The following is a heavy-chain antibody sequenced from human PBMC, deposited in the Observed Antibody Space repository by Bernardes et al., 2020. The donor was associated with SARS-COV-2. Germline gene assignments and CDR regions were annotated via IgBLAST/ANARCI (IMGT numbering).Heavy chain of an antibody. D-gene: IGHD3-16*01. CDR3: AKSQAVGGFYYYGLDL. CDR1: GFSFSNFA. Sequence: GGSLRLSCAASGFSFSNFAVSWVRQAPGKGLQWVSAIGSGGGITYYSDSVKGRFTVSRDMSKNTVSLLINSLGADDTAIYYCAKSQAVGGFYYYGLDLWGQGTTVTVSS. CDR2: IGSGGGIT. J-gene: IGHJ6*02. V-gene: IGHV3-23*01.